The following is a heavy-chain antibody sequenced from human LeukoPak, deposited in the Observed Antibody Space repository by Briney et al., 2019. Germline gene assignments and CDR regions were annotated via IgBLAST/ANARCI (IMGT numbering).Heavy chain of an antibody. J-gene: IGHJ3*02. Sequence: PGGTLRLSCAASGFTFSSYGMSWVRQAPGKGLEWVANIKQDGSEKYYVDSVKGRFTISRDNAMNSLYLQMNSLRAEDTAVYYCAREAPRGHDIGYAFDIWGQGTMVTVSS. CDR2: IKQDGSEK. CDR1: GFTFSSYG. D-gene: IGHD5-18*01. V-gene: IGHV3-7*01. CDR3: AREAPRGHDIGYAFDI.